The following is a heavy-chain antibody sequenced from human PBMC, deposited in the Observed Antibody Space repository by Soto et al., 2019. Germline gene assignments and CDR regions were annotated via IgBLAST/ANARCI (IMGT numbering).Heavy chain of an antibody. Sequence: PGGSLRLSCAASGFTFSSYWMHWVRQAPGKGLVWVSPISSGRSYTNYADSVKGRFTISRDNAKNSLYLQMNSLRAEDTAVYYCARDKGELGYFDYWGQGTLVTVS. CDR2: ISSGRSYT. V-gene: IGHV3-74*01. J-gene: IGHJ4*02. D-gene: IGHD1-26*01. CDR3: ARDKGELGYFDY. CDR1: GFTFSSYW.